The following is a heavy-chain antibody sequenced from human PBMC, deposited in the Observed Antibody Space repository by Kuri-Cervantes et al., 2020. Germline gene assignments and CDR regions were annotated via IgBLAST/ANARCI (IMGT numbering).Heavy chain of an antibody. CDR2: ISSSSSDI. V-gene: IGHV3-21*03. Sequence: GESLKISCAASGFTFSSYSMNWVRQAPGKGLEWVSSISSSSSDIYYADSMKGRFTISRDNAKNSLYLQMNSLRAEDTAVYYCARAVRIAAAVHYFDYWGQGTLVTVSS. D-gene: IGHD6-13*01. CDR3: ARAVRIAAAVHYFDY. J-gene: IGHJ4*02. CDR1: GFTFSSYS.